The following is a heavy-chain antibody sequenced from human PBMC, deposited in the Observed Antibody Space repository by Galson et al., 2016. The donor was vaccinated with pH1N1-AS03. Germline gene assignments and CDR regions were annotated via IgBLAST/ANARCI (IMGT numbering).Heavy chain of an antibody. CDR3: ARGWLASGFDY. Sequence: CAISGDNVSVNSGASNWIRQSPSRGREWLGRTYYNNKCFFDSAISVRSRITINSDRSKYPFSLQLNSVTPEDTALYYCARGWLASGFDYWGQGTLVTVSS. CDR1: GDNVSVNSGA. V-gene: IGHV6-1*01. CDR2: TYYNNKCFF. D-gene: IGHD5-12*01. J-gene: IGHJ4*02.